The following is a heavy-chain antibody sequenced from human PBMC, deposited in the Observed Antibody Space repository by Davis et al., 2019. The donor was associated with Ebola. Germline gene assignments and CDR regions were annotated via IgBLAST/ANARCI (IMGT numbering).Heavy chain of an antibody. CDR2: ISSSSSYI. CDR3: ARVLLPPYYYDSSGSRPYYGMDV. CDR1: GFTFSNYG. J-gene: IGHJ6*04. D-gene: IGHD3-22*01. V-gene: IGHV3-21*01. Sequence: PGGSLRLSCAASGFTFSNYGMHWVRQAPGKGLEWVSSISSSSSYIYYADSVKGRFTISRDNSKNTLYLQMNSLRAEDTAVYYCARVLLPPYYYDSSGSRPYYGMDVWGKGTTVTVSS.